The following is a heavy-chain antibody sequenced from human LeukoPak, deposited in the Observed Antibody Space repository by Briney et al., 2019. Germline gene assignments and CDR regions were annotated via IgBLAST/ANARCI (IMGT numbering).Heavy chain of an antibody. Sequence: PSETLSLTCTVPGGSISSSSYYWGWIRQPPGKGLEWIGYTLYTGSTNYNPSLKSRVTISVDTSKNQFSLRLTSVTAADTAVYYCAKTEHNWFDPWGQGTLVIVSS. D-gene: IGHD1-1*01. CDR3: AKTEHNWFDP. V-gene: IGHV4-61*05. CDR1: GGSISSSSYY. CDR2: TLYTGST. J-gene: IGHJ5*02.